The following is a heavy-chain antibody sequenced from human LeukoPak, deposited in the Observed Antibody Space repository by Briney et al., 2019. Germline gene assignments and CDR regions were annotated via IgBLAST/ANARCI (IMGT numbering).Heavy chain of an antibody. Sequence: PARSLRLSCAAAGFTLSSYAMHWVSQAPGKGLEYVSAISSNGGSTYYANSVKGRFTISRDNSKNTLYLQMGSLRAEDMAVYYCARGHSRDYDFWSGYGTGDAFDIWGQGTMVTVSS. CDR2: ISSNGGST. J-gene: IGHJ3*02. D-gene: IGHD3-3*01. CDR1: GFTLSSYA. CDR3: ARGHSRDYDFWSGYGTGDAFDI. V-gene: IGHV3-64*01.